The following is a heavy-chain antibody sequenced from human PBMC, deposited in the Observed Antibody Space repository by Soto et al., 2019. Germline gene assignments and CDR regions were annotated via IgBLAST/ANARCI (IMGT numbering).Heavy chain of an antibody. Sequence: RESLKISCKGSGYSFTSYWIGWVRQMPGKGLEWMGIIYPGDSDTRYSPSFQGQVTISADKSISTAYLQWSSLKASDTAMYYCGSITMVRGVIIKPDAFDIWGQGTMVTVSS. V-gene: IGHV5-51*01. CDR2: IYPGDSDT. J-gene: IGHJ3*02. D-gene: IGHD3-10*01. CDR1: GYSFTSYW. CDR3: GSITMVRGVIIKPDAFDI.